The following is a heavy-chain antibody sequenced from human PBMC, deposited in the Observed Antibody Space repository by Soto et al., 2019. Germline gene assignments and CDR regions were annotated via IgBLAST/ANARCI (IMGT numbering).Heavy chain of an antibody. D-gene: IGHD3-22*01. V-gene: IGHV3-23*01. J-gene: IGHJ4*02. CDR3: ATMNGYFEY. Sequence: GGSLRLSCADSGFRFSSYSMSWVLQTPGKGLEWVAAITATGDRTYYADSVTGRFTISRDNSKKTHYLQMTSLRAEDTAMYYCATMNGYFEYWGQGT. CDR2: ITATGDRT. CDR1: GFRFSSYS.